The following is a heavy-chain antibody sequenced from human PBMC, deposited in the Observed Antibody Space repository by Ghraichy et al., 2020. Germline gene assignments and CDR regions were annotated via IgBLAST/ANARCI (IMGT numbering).Heavy chain of an antibody. D-gene: IGHD3-9*01. V-gene: IGHV4-39*01. CDR2: IYYSGST. CDR3: ARQYYDILAGYYPFDY. CDR1: GGSISSSSYY. J-gene: IGHJ4*02. Sequence: SETLSLTCTVSGGSISSSSYYWGWIRQPPGKGLEWIGSIYYSGSTYYNPSLKSRVTISVDTSKNQFSLKLSSVTAADTAVYYCARQYYDILAGYYPFDYCGQGTLVTVSS.